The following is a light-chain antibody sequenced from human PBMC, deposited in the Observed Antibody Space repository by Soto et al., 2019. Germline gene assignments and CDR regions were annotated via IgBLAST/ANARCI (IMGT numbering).Light chain of an antibody. J-gene: IGLJ1*01. CDR1: RSDVGGYNY. V-gene: IGLV2-8*01. Sequence: QSALTQPASVSGSPGQSITISCTGTRSDVGGYNYVSWHQQHPGKAPKLMIYEVSKRPSGVPDRFSGSKSGNTASLTVSGLQAEDEADYYCTSYSGSDNYVFXTGTKVTVL. CDR2: EVS. CDR3: TSYSGSDNYV.